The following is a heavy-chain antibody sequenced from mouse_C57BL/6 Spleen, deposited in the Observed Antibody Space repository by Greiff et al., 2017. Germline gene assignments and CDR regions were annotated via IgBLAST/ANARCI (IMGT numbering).Heavy chain of an antibody. CDR1: GFSLTSYG. J-gene: IGHJ1*03. CDR2: IWSGGST. D-gene: IGHD1-1*01. Sequence: VQLQESGPGLVQPSQSLSITCTVSGFSLTSYGVHWVRQPPGKGLEWLGVIWSGGSTDYNAAFISRLSISKDNSKSQVFFKMNSLQADDTAIYYCAKTPITTVVATDWYFDVWGTGTTVTVSS. CDR3: AKTPITTVVATDWYFDV. V-gene: IGHV2-4*01.